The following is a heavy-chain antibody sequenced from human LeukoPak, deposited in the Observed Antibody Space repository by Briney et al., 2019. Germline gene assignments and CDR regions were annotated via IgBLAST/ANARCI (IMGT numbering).Heavy chain of an antibody. D-gene: IGHD3-22*01. CDR3: AREGSSGRSDAFDI. CDR2: IYSGDST. Sequence: GGSLRLSCAASAFTVSSTYMSWVRQAPGKGLKWVSVIYSGDSTYYADSVKGRFTISRDNSKNTLYLQMNSLRAEDTAVYYCAREGSSGRSDAFDIWGQGTMVTVSS. V-gene: IGHV3-66*02. CDR1: AFTVSSTY. J-gene: IGHJ3*02.